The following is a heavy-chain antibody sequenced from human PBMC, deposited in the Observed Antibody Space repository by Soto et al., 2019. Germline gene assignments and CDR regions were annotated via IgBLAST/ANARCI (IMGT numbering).Heavy chain of an antibody. CDR3: ASLWFGELVDY. CDR2: IYYSGST. V-gene: IGHV4-39*01. Sequence: QLQLQESGPGLVKPSETLSLTCTVSGGSISSSSYYWGWIRQPPGKGLEWIGSIYYSGSTYYNPSLKSRGTISVDTSKNQFSLKLSSVTAADTAVYYCASLWFGELVDYWGQGTLVTVSS. CDR1: GGSISSSSYY. J-gene: IGHJ4*02. D-gene: IGHD3-10*01.